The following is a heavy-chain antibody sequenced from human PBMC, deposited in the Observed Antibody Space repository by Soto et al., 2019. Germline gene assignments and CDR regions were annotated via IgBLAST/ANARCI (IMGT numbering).Heavy chain of an antibody. J-gene: IGHJ4*02. CDR3: ARRWSDLPATANNPIFDY. V-gene: IGHV4-39*01. Sequence: QLQLQESGPGLVKPSETLSLTCTVSGGSISSSSYYWGWIRQPPGKGLEWIGSIYYSGSTYYNPSLKSRVTISVDTSKNQFSLKLSSVTAADTAVYYCARRWSDLPATANNPIFDYWGQGTLVTVSS. CDR1: GGSISSSSYY. D-gene: IGHD2-2*01. CDR2: IYYSGST.